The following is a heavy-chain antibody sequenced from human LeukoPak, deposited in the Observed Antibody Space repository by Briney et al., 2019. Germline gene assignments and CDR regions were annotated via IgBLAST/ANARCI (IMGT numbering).Heavy chain of an antibody. D-gene: IGHD3-3*01. CDR2: IYHSGST. CDR1: GYSISSGYY. J-gene: IGHJ3*02. CDR3: ARGGYDFWSGYSIGAFDI. V-gene: IGHV4-38-2*02. Sequence: SETLSLTCTVSGYSISSGYYWGWIRQPPGKGLEWIGSIYHSGSTYYNPSLKSRVTISVDTSKNQFSLKLSSVTAADTAVHYCARGGYDFWSGYSIGAFDIWGQGTMVTVSS.